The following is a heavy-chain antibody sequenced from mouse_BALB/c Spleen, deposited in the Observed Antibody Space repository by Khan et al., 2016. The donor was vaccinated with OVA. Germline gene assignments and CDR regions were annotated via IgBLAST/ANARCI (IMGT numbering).Heavy chain of an antibody. CDR2: IDPYFGDT. D-gene: IGHD2-1*01. CDR1: GYSFTGYN. CDR3: AREGNYSFDY. Sequence: QLKESGPSLEQPGASVKISCKASGYSFTGYNMHWLKQRNGKSLEWIGNIDPYFGDTSYNQRFKGKATLTVDKSSSTAYMQLKSLTTEDSAVYYCAREGNYSFDYWGHGTTLTVSS. J-gene: IGHJ2*01. V-gene: IGHV1-39*01.